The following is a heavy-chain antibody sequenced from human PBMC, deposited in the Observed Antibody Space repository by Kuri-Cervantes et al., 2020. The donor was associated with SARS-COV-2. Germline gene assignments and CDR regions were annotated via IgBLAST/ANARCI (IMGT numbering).Heavy chain of an antibody. Sequence: GEYLKISCKGSGYSFTGYWIAWVRQMPGKGLECMGIIYPGDSDTRYSPSFQGQVTISADKSINTAYLQWSSLKASDTAMYYYARPTRGKQDWGPGTLVTVSS. CDR2: IYPGDSDT. CDR3: ARPTRGKQD. CDR1: GYSFTGYW. D-gene: IGHD1/OR15-1a*01. V-gene: IGHV5-51*01. J-gene: IGHJ4*01.